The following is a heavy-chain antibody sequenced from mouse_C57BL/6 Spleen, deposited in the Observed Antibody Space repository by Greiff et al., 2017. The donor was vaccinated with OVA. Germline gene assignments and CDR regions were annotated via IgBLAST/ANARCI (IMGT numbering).Heavy chain of an antibody. J-gene: IGHJ2*01. D-gene: IGHD3-1*01. V-gene: IGHV1-69*01. CDR1: GYTFTSYW. CDR3: ARTRATHYFDY. CDR2: IDPSDSYT. Sequence: QVQLQQPGAELVMPGASVKLSCKASGYTFTSYWMHWVKQRPGQGLDWIGEIDPSDSYTNYNQKFKGKSTLTVDKSSSTAYMQLSSLTSEDSAVYYCARTRATHYFDYWGKGTTLTVSS.